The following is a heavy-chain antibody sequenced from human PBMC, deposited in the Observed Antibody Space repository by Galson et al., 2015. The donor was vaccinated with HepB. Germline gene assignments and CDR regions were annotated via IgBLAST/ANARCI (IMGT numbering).Heavy chain of an antibody. CDR2: IIPIFSTA. Sequence: SVKVSCKASGGTFSSYAISWVRQAPGQGLEWMGGIIPIFSTANYAQKFQGRVTITADKSTSTAYMELSSLRSEDTAVYYCARGEGGDDSSGYWIVSYYGMDVWGQGTTVTVSS. D-gene: IGHD3-22*01. CDR1: GGTFSSYA. CDR3: ARGEGGDDSSGYWIVSYYGMDV. V-gene: IGHV1-69*06. J-gene: IGHJ6*02.